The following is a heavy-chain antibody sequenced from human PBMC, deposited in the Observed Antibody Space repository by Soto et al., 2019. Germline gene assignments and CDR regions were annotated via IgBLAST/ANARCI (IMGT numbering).Heavy chain of an antibody. CDR2: IKQDGSEK. CDR1: GFTFSSYW. J-gene: IGHJ2*01. V-gene: IGHV3-7*01. D-gene: IGHD3-10*01. CDR3: ARDSAVNWYFDL. Sequence: GGSLRLSCAASGFTFSSYWMSWVRQAPGKGLEWVANIKQDGSEKYYVDSVKGRFTISRDNGKNSLYLQMNSLRAEDPAGYYCARDSAVNWYFDLWGRGTLVTVSS.